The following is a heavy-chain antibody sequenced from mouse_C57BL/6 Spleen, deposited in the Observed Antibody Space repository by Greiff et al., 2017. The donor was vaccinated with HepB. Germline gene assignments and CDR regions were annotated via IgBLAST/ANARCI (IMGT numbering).Heavy chain of an antibody. CDR1: GYAFSSSW. CDR2: IYPGDGDT. CDR3: ARDESYAMDY. Sequence: VQGVESGPELVKPGASVKISCKASGYAFSSSWMNWVKQRPGKGLEWIGRIYPGDGDTNYNGKFKGKATLTADKSSSTAYMQLSSLTSEDSAVYFCARDESYAMDYWGQGTSVTVSS. J-gene: IGHJ4*01. V-gene: IGHV1-82*01.